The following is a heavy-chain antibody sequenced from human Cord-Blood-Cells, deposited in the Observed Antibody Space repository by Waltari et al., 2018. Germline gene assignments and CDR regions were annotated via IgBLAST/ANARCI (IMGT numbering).Heavy chain of an antibody. J-gene: IGHJ4*02. CDR2: IWYDVSNK. CDR1: GFTFSSYG. D-gene: IGHD1-26*01. Sequence: QVQLVESGGGVVQPGRSLRLSCAASGFTFSSYGMHWVRQAPGKGLEGVAVIWYDVSNKYYADSVKGRFTISRDNSKNTLYLQMNSLRAEDTAVYYCARVVVGATNFGLGIDYWGQGTLVTVSS. CDR3: ARVVVGATNFGLGIDY. V-gene: IGHV3-33*01.